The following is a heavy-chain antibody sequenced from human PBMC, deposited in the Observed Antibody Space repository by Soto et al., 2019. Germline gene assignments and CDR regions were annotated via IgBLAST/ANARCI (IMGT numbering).Heavy chain of an antibody. CDR1: GITFSTYA. CDR3: ARAISGYVT. Sequence: QVQLVQSGAEVKKPGASVKVSCKASGITFSTYAIHWVRQAPGQRLEWMGWINAGNGNTRYSQKXXGXVTLTRDTSASTAYMDLSSLRSEDTAIYYCARAISGYVTWGQGTLVTVSS. J-gene: IGHJ5*02. D-gene: IGHD5-12*01. CDR2: INAGNGNT. V-gene: IGHV1-3*01.